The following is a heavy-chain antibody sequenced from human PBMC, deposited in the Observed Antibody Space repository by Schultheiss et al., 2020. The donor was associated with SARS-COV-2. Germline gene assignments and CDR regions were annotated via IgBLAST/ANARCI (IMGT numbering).Heavy chain of an antibody. J-gene: IGHJ6*02. CDR1: GGTFSSYA. V-gene: IGHV1-69*13. CDR3: ASGIVVVAAPTPNQPYYYGMDV. CDR2: IIPIFGTA. D-gene: IGHD2-15*01. Sequence: SVKVSCKASGGTFSSYAISWVRQAPGQGLEWMGGIIPIFGTANYAQKFQGRVTITADESTSTAYMELSSLRSEDTAVYYCASGIVVVAAPTPNQPYYYGMDVWGQGTTVTVSS.